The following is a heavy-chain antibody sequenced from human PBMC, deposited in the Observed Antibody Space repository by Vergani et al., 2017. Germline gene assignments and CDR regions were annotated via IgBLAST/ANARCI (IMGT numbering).Heavy chain of an antibody. V-gene: IGHV3-66*02. J-gene: IGHJ4*01. CDR3: TRSECSGTTCYGHYFDL. CDR1: GFTLGDYA. CDR2: IKSDGRT. Sequence: EVHLVESGGGLVQPGRSLRLSYSGSGFTLGDYAMTWVRQAPGKGLEWVSVIKSDGRTSYAESVRGRFTISRDTSRNAVYLQMNILRVEDTGVYYCTRSECSGTTCYGHYFDLWGHGILVTVSS. D-gene: IGHD2-15*01.